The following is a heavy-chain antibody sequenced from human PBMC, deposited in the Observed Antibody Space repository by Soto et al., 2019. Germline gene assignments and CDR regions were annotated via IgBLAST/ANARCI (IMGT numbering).Heavy chain of an antibody. J-gene: IGHJ4*02. V-gene: IGHV4-31*03. CDR1: GGSTTSSGYY. D-gene: IGHD2-2*01. Sequence: QVQLQESGPGLVKPSQTLSLTCTVSGGSTTSSGYYWSWIRQHPGEGLEWIGFTSNSGSTSYNPSLKSRVTISVDTSSHQFSLNLKSVTAADTAVYYCARGGGSTKVDYWGQGTLVTVSP. CDR2: TSNSGST. CDR3: ARGGGSTKVDY.